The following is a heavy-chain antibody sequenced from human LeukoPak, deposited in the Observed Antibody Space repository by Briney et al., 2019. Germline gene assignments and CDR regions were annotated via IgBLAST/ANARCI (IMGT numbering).Heavy chain of an antibody. J-gene: IGHJ4*02. D-gene: IGHD3-10*01. V-gene: IGHV4-59*01. CDR1: GGSISSYY. Sequence: PSETLSLTCTVSGGSISSYYWSWIRQPPGKGLEWIGYIYYSGSTNYNPSLKSRVTISVDTSKNQFSLKLSSVTAADTAVYYCAASREVYYGSGSYLPFDYWGQGTLVTVS. CDR2: IYYSGST. CDR3: AASREVYYGSGSYLPFDY.